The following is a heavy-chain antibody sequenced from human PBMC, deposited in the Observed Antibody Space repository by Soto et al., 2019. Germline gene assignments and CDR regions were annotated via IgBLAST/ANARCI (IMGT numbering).Heavy chain of an antibody. CDR2: IYYSGST. D-gene: IGHD1-26*01. CDR1: GGSISSYY. V-gene: IGHV4-59*01. Sequence: PSETLSLTCTVSGGSISSYYWSWIRQPPGKGLEWIGYIYYSGSTNYNPSLKSRVTISVDTSKNQFSLKLSSVTAADTAVYYCARDTVGATNYYYYGMDVWGQGTMVTVSS. CDR3: ARDTVGATNYYYYGMDV. J-gene: IGHJ6*02.